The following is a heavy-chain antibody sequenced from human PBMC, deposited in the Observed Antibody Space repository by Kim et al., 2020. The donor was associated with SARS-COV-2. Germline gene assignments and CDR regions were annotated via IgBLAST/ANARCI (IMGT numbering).Heavy chain of an antibody. J-gene: IGHJ3*02. CDR3: AKVFVVGATHDVFDI. CDR2: ISGSGETT. D-gene: IGHD1-26*01. Sequence: GGSLRLSCAASGFTFTYFAMSWVRQAPGKGVEWISTISGSGETTFYADSVRGRFTISRDNSKNTVYLQMSSLGAEDTAVYSCAKVFVVGATHDVFDIWGQGTMVTVSS. CDR1: GFTFTYFA. V-gene: IGHV3-23*01.